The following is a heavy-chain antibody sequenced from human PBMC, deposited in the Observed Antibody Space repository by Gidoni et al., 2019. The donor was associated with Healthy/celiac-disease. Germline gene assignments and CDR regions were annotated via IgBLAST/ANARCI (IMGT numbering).Heavy chain of an antibody. V-gene: IGHV3-23*01. Sequence: EVQLLESGGGLVQPGGYLRLACAASGFNFSSYAMSWVRQAPGTGLEWVSAISGSGGSTYYADSVKGRFTISRDNSKNTLYLQMNSLRAEDTAVYYCAKDLPTGFITMVRGVLFDYWGQGTLVTVSS. J-gene: IGHJ4*02. CDR2: ISGSGGST. D-gene: IGHD3-10*01. CDR1: GFNFSSYA. CDR3: AKDLPTGFITMVRGVLFDY.